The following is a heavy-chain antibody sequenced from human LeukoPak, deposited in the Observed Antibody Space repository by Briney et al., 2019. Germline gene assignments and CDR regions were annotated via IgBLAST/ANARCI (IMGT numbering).Heavy chain of an antibody. J-gene: IGHJ6*02. D-gene: IGHD2-2*01. Sequence: GGSLRLSCAASGFTFSSYWMSWVRQAPGKGLEWVANIKQDGSEKYYVDSVKGRFTISRDNAKNSLYLQMNSLRAEDMAVYYCASIPAPAAVERDYYYGMDVWGQGTTVTVSS. CDR3: ASIPAPAAVERDYYYGMDV. V-gene: IGHV3-7*01. CDR2: IKQDGSEK. CDR1: GFTFSSYW.